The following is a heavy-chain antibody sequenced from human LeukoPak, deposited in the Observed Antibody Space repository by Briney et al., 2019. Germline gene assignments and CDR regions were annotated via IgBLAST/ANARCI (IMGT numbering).Heavy chain of an antibody. D-gene: IGHD5-18*01. V-gene: IGHV3-23*01. CDR3: ARGPVDTAMPPRGDAFDI. CDR1: GITLSNYG. CDR2: ISDSGGRT. Sequence: GGSLRLSCAVSGITLSNYGMSWVRQAPGKGLEWVAGISDSGGRTNYADSVKGRFTISRDNAKNTLYLQMNSLRAEDTAVYYCARGPVDTAMPPRGDAFDIWGQGTMVTVSS. J-gene: IGHJ3*02.